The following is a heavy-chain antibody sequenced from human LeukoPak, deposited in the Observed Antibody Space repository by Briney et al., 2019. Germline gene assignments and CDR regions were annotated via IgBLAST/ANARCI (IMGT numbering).Heavy chain of an antibody. CDR3: AREAVTAIYYFDY. D-gene: IGHD2-21*02. CDR2: INPNSGGT. Sequence: GASVKVSCKASGYTFTDYYIYWVRQAPGQGLEWMGWINPNSGGTNYAQKFQGRVTMTRDTSISTAYMELSRLRSDDTAVYYCAREAVTAIYYFDYWGQGTLVTVSS. CDR1: GYTFTDYY. J-gene: IGHJ4*02. V-gene: IGHV1-2*02.